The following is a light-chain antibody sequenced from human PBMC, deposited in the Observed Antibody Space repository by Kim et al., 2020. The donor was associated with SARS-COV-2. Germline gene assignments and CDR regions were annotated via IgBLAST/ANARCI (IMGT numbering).Light chain of an antibody. J-gene: IGKJ1*01. CDR3: QQYDSYPWT. V-gene: IGKV1-5*03. CDR1: QSIGSW. Sequence: ASVGDRVTITCRASQSIGSWLAWYQQKPGKAPKFLIYKASNLESGVPSRFSGSRSGTQFTLSISSLQPDDFATYYCQQYDSYPWTFGQGTKVEIK. CDR2: KAS.